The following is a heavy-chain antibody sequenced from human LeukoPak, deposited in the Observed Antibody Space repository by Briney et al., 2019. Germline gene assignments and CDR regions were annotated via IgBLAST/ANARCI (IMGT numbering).Heavy chain of an antibody. Sequence: ASVKVSCKASGYTFTSYYMRWVRQAPGQGLEWMGIINPSGGSTSYAQKFQGRVTMTRDTSTSTVYMELSSLRSEDTAVYYCARARITTSWAYYYGMDVWGQGTTVTVSS. D-gene: IGHD4-11*01. J-gene: IGHJ6*02. V-gene: IGHV1-46*01. CDR3: ARARITTSWAYYYGMDV. CDR2: INPSGGST. CDR1: GYTFTSYY.